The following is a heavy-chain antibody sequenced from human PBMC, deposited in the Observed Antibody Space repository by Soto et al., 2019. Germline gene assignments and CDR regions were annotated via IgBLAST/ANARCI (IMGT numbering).Heavy chain of an antibody. CDR2: INPNSGGT. V-gene: IGHV1-2*04. D-gene: IGHD2-21*01. Sequence: ASVKVSCKASGYTFTGYYMHWVRQAPGQGLEWMGWINPNSGGTNYAQKFQGWVTMTRDTSISTAYMELSRLRSDDTAVYYCARAGDRNPTYYYYYGMDVWGQGTTVTVSS. CDR1: GYTFTGYY. CDR3: ARAGDRNPTYYYYYGMDV. J-gene: IGHJ6*02.